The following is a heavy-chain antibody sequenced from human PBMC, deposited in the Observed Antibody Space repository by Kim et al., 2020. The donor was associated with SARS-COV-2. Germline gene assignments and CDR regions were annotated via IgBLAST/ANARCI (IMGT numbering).Heavy chain of an antibody. V-gene: IGHV7-4-1*02. CDR3: ATSEYSSSYDFDY. D-gene: IGHD6-6*01. J-gene: IGHJ4*02. Sequence: YAQGFTGRFVFSLDTSVSTAYLQISSLKAEDTAVYYCATSEYSSSYDFDYWGQGTLVTVSS.